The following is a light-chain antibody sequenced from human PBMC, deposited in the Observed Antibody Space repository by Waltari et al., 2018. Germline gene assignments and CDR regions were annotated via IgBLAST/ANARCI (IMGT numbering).Light chain of an antibody. Sequence: DIVMTQTPLSLSVPPGQPAPIPCKSSQSLLDSGGKTYMYGYRQKSGQPPQLLIYEVSNRFSGVPDRFSGSGSGTDFTLKISRVEAEDVGIYYCMQSLHRPLTYGGGTRVEI. CDR1: QSLLDSGGKTY. J-gene: IGKJ4*01. V-gene: IGKV2D-29*01. CDR3: MQSLHRPLT. CDR2: EVS.